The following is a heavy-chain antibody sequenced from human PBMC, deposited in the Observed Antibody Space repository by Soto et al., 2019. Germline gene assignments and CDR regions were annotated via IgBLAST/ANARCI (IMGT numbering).Heavy chain of an antibody. D-gene: IGHD5-12*01. CDR1: GFTFSSYW. CDR3: ARELGSGYDEGAFDI. J-gene: IGHJ3*02. V-gene: IGHV3-7*01. CDR2: IKQDGSEK. Sequence: GGSLRLSCAASGFTFSSYWMSWVRQAPGKGLEWVANIKQDGSEKYYVDSVKGRFTISRDNAKNSLYLQMNSLRAEDTAVYYCARELGSGYDEGAFDIWGQGTMVTVSS.